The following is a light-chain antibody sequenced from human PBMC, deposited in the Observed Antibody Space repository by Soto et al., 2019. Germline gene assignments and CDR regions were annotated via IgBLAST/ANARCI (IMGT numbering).Light chain of an antibody. CDR1: QGISSY. CDR2: AAS. CDR3: QQYGSSPPT. V-gene: IGKV1-9*01. J-gene: IGKJ1*01. Sequence: IQLTQSPSSLSASVGDRVTITCRARQGISSYLAWYQQKPGKAPKLLIYAASTLQSGVPSRFSGSGSGTDFTLTISRLEPEDFAVYYCQQYGSSPPTFGQGTKVEIK.